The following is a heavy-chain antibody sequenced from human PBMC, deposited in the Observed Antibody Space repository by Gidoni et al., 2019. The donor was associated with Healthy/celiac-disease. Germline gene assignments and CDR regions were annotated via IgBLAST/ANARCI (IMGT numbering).Heavy chain of an antibody. CDR2: IYYSGST. Sequence: QVQLQESGPGLVKPSQPLSLTCTVSGGSISRVGSYWSWIRQHPGKGLEWIGYIYYSGSTYYTQSLKSRVTISVDTSKNQLSLKLSSVTAADTAVYYCARDSTGGRTGLDYFDYWGQGTLVTVSS. V-gene: IGHV4-31*03. CDR1: GGSISRVGSY. D-gene: IGHD7-27*01. J-gene: IGHJ4*02. CDR3: ARDSTGGRTGLDYFDY.